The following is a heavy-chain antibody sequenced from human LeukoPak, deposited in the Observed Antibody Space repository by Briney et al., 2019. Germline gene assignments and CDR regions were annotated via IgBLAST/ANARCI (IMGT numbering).Heavy chain of an antibody. CDR1: GFTFSSYE. CDR2: ISSSGSTI. J-gene: IGHJ6*02. D-gene: IGHD3-10*01. CDR3: ARDTMVRDLYSMDV. Sequence: GGSLRLSCAASGFTFSSYEMNWVRQAPGKGLEWASYISSSGSTIYYADSVKGRFTISRDNAKNSLYLQMNSLRAEDTAVYYCARDTMVRDLYSMDVWGQGTTVTVSS. V-gene: IGHV3-48*03.